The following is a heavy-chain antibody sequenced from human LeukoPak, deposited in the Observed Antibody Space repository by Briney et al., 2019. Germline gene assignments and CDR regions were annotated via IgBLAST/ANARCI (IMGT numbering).Heavy chain of an antibody. V-gene: IGHV3-23*01. J-gene: IGHJ4*02. CDR2: ISGSGGST. D-gene: IGHD1-7*01. CDR3: AKDGYNWNYPIGW. CDR1: GFTVSSSY. Sequence: GGSLRLSCAASGFTVSSSYMTWVRQAPGKGLEWVSAISGSGGSTYYADSVKGRFTISRDNSKNTLYLQMNSLRAEDTAVYYCAKDGYNWNYPIGWWGQGTLVTVSS.